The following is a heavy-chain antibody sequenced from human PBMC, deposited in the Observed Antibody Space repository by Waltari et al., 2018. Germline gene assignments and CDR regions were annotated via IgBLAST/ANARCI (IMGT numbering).Heavy chain of an antibody. J-gene: IGHJ6*02. CDR2: INTKNGHP. D-gene: IGHD4-17*01. V-gene: IGHV7-4-1*02. CDR1: GYTFTDYT. Sequence: QVQLAQSGSELKEPGASVKVSCRTSGYTFTDYTINWVRQAPGQGLEWMGWINTKNGHPTYVQGFTGRFVFSLDTSVSTTYLQITGLKAEDTAVYFCARALLGLTNRLDVWGQWTTVTISS. CDR3: ARALLGLTNRLDV.